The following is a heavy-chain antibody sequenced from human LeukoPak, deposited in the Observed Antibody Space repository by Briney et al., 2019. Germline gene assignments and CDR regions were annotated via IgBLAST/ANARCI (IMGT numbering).Heavy chain of an antibody. J-gene: IGHJ6*03. Sequence: PSETLSLTCTVSGGSISSSSYYWGWIRQPPGKGLEWIGEINHSGSTNYNPSLKSRVTISVDTSKNQFSLKLSSVTAADTAVYYCARKVTGRRYYDSSGYSYYYYMDVWGKGTTVTISS. CDR3: ARKVTGRRYYDSSGYSYYYYMDV. V-gene: IGHV4-39*07. CDR2: INHSGST. D-gene: IGHD3-22*01. CDR1: GGSISSSSYY.